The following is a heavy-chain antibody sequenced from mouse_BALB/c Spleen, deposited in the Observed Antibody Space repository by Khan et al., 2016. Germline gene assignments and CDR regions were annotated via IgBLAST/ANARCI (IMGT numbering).Heavy chain of an antibody. V-gene: IGHV14-3*02. CDR3: ARSPYDYDVGFAY. CDR2: IDPANGNT. J-gene: IGHJ3*01. CDR1: GFNIKDTY. D-gene: IGHD2-4*01. Sequence: VQLQQSGAELVKPGASVKLSCTASGFNIKDTYMHWVKQRPEQGLEWIGRIDPANGNTKYDPKFQGKATITADTSSNTAYLQLSSLTSGDTAVSYCARSPYDYDVGFAYWGQGTLVTVSA.